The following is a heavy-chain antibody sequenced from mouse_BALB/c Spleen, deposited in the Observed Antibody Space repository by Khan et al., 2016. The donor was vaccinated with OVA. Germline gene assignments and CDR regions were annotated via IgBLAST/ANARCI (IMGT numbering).Heavy chain of an antibody. CDR1: GYTFTTYW. J-gene: IGHJ2*01. CDR3: TRDRIDY. CDR2: INPTSGYT. V-gene: IGHV1-7*01. Sequence: VQLQESGAELAKPGASVQMSCKASGYTFTTYWMHWVKQRPGQGLEWIGYINPTSGYTDYSETFKDKATLSAAKSSSTAYMQLSSLTSEDSAVYYCTRDRIDYWGQGTTLTVSS.